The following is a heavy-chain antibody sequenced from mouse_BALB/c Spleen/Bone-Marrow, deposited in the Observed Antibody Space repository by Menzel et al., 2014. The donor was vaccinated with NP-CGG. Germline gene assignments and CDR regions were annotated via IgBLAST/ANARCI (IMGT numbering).Heavy chain of an antibody. D-gene: IGHD1-1*01. CDR3: AKLGRSYYYFDV. J-gene: IGHJ1*01. CDR2: IWGGGST. CDR1: GFSLTDYG. Sequence: QVQLKQSGPGLVAPSQSLSITCTVSGFSLTDYGVSWIRQPPGKGLEGLGVIWGGGSTYYSSALKSRLSISKDNSKSQVFLKMNSLQTVDSAMYYCAKLGRSYYYFDVWGAGTTVTVSS. V-gene: IGHV2-6-5*01.